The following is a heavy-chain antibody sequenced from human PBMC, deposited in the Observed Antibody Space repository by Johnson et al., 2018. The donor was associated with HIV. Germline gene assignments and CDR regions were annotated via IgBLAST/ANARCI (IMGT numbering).Heavy chain of an antibody. CDR1: GFTVSSNY. V-gene: IGHV3-53*01. D-gene: IGHD3-16*01. Sequence: VQLVESGGGLIQPGGSLRLSCAASGFTVSSNYMSWVRQAPGKGLEWVSVIYSGGSTYYADSVKGRFTISRENAKNSLYLQMNSLGAGDTAVYYCARDGGFVGAFDIWGQGTMVIVSS. J-gene: IGHJ3*02. CDR2: IYSGGST. CDR3: ARDGGFVGAFDI.